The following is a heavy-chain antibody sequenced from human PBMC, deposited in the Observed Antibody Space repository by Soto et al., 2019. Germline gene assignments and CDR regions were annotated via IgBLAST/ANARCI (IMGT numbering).Heavy chain of an antibody. CDR1: GGSISSSSYY. D-gene: IGHD1-1*01. V-gene: IGHV4-39*01. CDR3: ARRSRISRNRGSIDWFDP. Sequence: QLQLQESGPGLVKPSETLSLTCTVSGGSISSSSYYWGWIRQPPGKGLEWIGSIYYSGSTYYNPSLKSRVTISVDTSKNQFSLKLSSVTAADTAVYYCARRSRISRNRGSIDWFDPWGQGTLVTVSS. J-gene: IGHJ5*02. CDR2: IYYSGST.